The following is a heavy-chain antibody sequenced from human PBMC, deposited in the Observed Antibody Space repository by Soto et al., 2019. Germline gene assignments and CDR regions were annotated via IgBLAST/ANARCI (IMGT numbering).Heavy chain of an antibody. CDR2: IWYDGSNK. CDR1: GFTFSSYG. J-gene: IGHJ6*02. V-gene: IGHV3-33*01. Sequence: GGSLRLSCAASGFTFSSYGMHWVRQAPGKGLEWVAVIWYDGSNKYYADSVKGRFTISRDNSKNTLYLQMNSLRAEDTAVYYCARDMSLYDFWSGYDYYYYGMDVWGQGTTVTVSS. D-gene: IGHD3-3*01. CDR3: ARDMSLYDFWSGYDYYYYGMDV.